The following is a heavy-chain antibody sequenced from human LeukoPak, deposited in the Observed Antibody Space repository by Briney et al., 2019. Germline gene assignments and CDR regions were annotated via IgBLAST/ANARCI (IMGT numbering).Heavy chain of an antibody. J-gene: IGHJ3*02. CDR3: AKAELPSAPLLGSFDI. D-gene: IGHD1-14*01. Sequence: GRSLRLSCAASGFTFSSYAMHWVRQAPGKGLEWVAVISYDGSNKYYADSVKGRFTISRDNSKNTLYLQMNSLRAEDTAVYYCAKAELPSAPLLGSFDIWGQGTKVTVSS. V-gene: IGHV3-30-3*01. CDR1: GFTFSSYA. CDR2: ISYDGSNK.